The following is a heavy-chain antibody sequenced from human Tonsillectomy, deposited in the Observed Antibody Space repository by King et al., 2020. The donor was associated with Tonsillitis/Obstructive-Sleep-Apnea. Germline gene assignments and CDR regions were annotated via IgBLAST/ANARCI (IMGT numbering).Heavy chain of an antibody. J-gene: IGHJ3*02. V-gene: IGHV4-4*02. CDR2: IYHSGST. Sequence: QLQESGPGLVKPSGTLSLTCAVSGGSISSSNWWSWVRQPPGKGLGWIGEIYHSGSTNYNPSLKSRVTISVDKSKNQFSLQLSSVTAADTAVYYCSREIAAAGTVGAFDIWGQGTMVTVSS. CDR3: SREIAAAGTVGAFDI. CDR1: GGSISSSNW. D-gene: IGHD6-13*01.